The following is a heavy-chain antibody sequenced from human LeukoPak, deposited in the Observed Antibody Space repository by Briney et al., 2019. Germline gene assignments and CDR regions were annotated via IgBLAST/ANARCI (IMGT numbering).Heavy chain of an antibody. D-gene: IGHD2-2*01. CDR2: IKRGGSTK. Sequence: GGSLRLSCTASGFTFSDYWMRWVRQAPGKGLEWVANIKRGGSTKYYVDSVKGRFTISRDNAKNPLYLQMDSLRVEDTATYYCARWRGSTSERSDYWGQGTLVTVSS. CDR3: ARWRGSTSERSDY. V-gene: IGHV3-7*01. CDR1: GFTFSDYW. J-gene: IGHJ4*02.